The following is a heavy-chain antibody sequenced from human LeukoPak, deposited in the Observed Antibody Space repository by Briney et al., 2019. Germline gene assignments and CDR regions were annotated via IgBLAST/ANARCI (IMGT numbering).Heavy chain of an antibody. D-gene: IGHD2-15*01. CDR3: ARLTAGVVVAAHHVVEAKLYHYFDY. CDR2: ISAYNGNR. J-gene: IGHJ4*02. V-gene: IGHV1-18*01. CDR1: GYTFTSYG. Sequence: ASVKDSCKASGYTFTSYGISWVRQAPGQGLEWMGWISAYNGNRNYAQKLQGRVTMTTDTSTSTAYMELRSLRSDDTAVYYCARLTAGVVVAAHHVVEAKLYHYFDYWGQGTLVTVSS.